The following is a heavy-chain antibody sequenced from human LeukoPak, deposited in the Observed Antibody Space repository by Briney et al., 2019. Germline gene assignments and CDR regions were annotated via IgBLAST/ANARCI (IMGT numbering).Heavy chain of an antibody. J-gene: IGHJ5*02. D-gene: IGHD2-15*01. V-gene: IGHV1-46*01. CDR2: INPSGGST. CDR1: GYTFTSYY. Sequence: ASVKVSCKASGYTFTSYYMHWVRQAPGQVLEWMGIINPSGGSTSYAQKFQGRVTMTRDTSTSTVYMELSSLRSEDTAVYYCARDRKLVVVARPGYNWFDPWGQGTLVTVSS. CDR3: ARDRKLVVVARPGYNWFDP.